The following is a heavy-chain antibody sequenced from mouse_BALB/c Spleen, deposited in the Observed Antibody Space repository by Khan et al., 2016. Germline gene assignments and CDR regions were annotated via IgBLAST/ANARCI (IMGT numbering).Heavy chain of an antibody. Sequence: EVELVESGGDLVQPGGSLKLSCATSGYTFSDYYMHWVRQTPEKRLEWVAYINNDGGSTYYFDPVKGRSTFSRDKSKNTAYMQMSRLKSYDIGMYYCARRYGYCDAMDCWGQGTSITVSS. V-gene: IGHV5-12*02. J-gene: IGHJ4*01. CDR1: GYTFSDYY. D-gene: IGHD2-2*01. CDR2: INNDGGST. CDR3: ARRYGYCDAMDC.